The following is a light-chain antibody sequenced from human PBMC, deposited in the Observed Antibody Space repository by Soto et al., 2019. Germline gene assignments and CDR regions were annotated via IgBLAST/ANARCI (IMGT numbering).Light chain of an antibody. CDR2: DTS. CDR3: LLPYSGGNWV. J-gene: IGLJ3*02. CDR1: TGAVTSGHY. Sequence: QAVVTQEPSLIVSPGGTVTLTCGSNTGAVTSGHYPHWLQQRPGQAPRTLIYDTSNKQSWTPARFSGSLLGGKAALTLSGAQPEDEADYYSLLPYSGGNWVFGEGTKLTVL. V-gene: IGLV7-46*01.